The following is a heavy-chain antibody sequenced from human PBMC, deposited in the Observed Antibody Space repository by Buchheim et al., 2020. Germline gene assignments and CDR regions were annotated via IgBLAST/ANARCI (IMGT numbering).Heavy chain of an antibody. Sequence: QVQLVESGGGVVQPGRSLRLSCAASGFTFSSYAMHWVRQAPGKGLEWVAVISYDGSNKYYADSVKGRFTISRDNSKNTLYLQMNSLRAEDTAVYYCARETSGRYYYYYGMDVWGQGTT. CDR2: ISYDGSNK. V-gene: IGHV3-30*04. J-gene: IGHJ6*02. CDR1: GFTFSSYA. D-gene: IGHD3-10*01. CDR3: ARETSGRYYYYYGMDV.